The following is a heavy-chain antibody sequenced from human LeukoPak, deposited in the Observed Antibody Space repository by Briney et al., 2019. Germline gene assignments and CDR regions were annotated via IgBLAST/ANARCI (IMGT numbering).Heavy chain of an antibody. D-gene: IGHD4-17*01. V-gene: IGHV3-23*01. CDR3: ARDAGGAWPSDY. J-gene: IGHJ4*02. CDR2: ISPTGEGT. Sequence: PGGSLRLSCATSGFAFSNTGMTWVRQGPGRGLEWVSTISPTGEGTHYADSVKGRFTISRDNSKNTLSLDMNSLRADDTATYYCARDAGGAWPSDYWGQGTRVIVSS. CDR1: GFAFSNTG.